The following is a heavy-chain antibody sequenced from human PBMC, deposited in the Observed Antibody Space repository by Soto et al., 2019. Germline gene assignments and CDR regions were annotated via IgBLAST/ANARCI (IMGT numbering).Heavy chain of an antibody. D-gene: IGHD3-22*01. CDR2: INPSGGST. V-gene: IGHV1-46*01. CDR1: GYTFTSYY. CDR3: ARDTGGGYQYSWFDP. Sequence: ASVKVSCKASGYTFTSYYMHWVRQAPGQGLEWMGIINPSGGSTSYAQKFQGRVTMTRDTSTSTVYMELSSLRSEDTAVYYCARDTGGGYQYSWFDPWGQGPLVTVSS. J-gene: IGHJ5*02.